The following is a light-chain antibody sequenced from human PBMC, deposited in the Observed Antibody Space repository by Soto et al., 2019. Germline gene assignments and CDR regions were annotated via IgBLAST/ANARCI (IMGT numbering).Light chain of an antibody. CDR1: SSNIGNNY. J-gene: IGLJ2*01. Sequence: QSVLTQPPSLSAAPGQKVAISCSGGSSNIGNNYVSWYQHLPGTAPKLLIYDINKRPSGIPDRFSGSKSGTSATLGITGLQTGDEADYYCGTWDSSLSAGVFGGGTKLTVL. V-gene: IGLV1-51*01. CDR3: GTWDSSLSAGV. CDR2: DIN.